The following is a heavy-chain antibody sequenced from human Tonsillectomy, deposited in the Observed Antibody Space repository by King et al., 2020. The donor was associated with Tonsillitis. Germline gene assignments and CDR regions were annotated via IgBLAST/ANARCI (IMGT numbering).Heavy chain of an antibody. V-gene: IGHV4-39*07. CDR1: GGSINNNIYY. Sequence: QLQESGPGLVKPSETLSLTCTVSGGSINNNIYYWGWIRQPPGKGLEWTGNIYYSGSAYYNPSLKSRVTISIDTSKNQFSLKLSSVTAADTALYYCARAAAGHGRYFDYWGQGILVTVSS. D-gene: IGHD6-13*01. CDR2: IYYSGSA. J-gene: IGHJ4*02. CDR3: ARAAAGHGRYFDY.